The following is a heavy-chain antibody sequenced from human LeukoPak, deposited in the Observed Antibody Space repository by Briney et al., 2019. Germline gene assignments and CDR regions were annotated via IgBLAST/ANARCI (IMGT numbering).Heavy chain of an antibody. V-gene: IGHV3-48*01. CDR1: GFPLSSYS. CDR3: STSPSWGV. D-gene: IGHD3-16*01. CDR2: ISSSGSAI. Sequence: GGSLRLSCAASGFPLSSYSINWVRQAPGKGLEWVSYISSSGSAIYYVDSVKGRFTVSRDNSKNTLYLQMNSLRVDDTAVYYCSTSPSWGVWGKGTTVTVSS. J-gene: IGHJ6*04.